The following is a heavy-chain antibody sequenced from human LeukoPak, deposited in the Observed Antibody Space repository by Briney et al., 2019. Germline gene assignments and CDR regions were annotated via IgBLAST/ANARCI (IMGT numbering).Heavy chain of an antibody. CDR2: INPNSGGT. Sequence: GASVKVSCKASGYTFTGYYMHWVRQAPGQGREWMGGINPNSGGTNYAQKFQGRVTMTREPSISTADMELSSLRSADTAVYCRARDTSQFDPWGQGTLVTVSS. D-gene: IGHD5-24*01. J-gene: IGHJ5*02. V-gene: IGHV1-2*02. CDR1: GYTFTGYY. CDR3: ARDTSQFDP.